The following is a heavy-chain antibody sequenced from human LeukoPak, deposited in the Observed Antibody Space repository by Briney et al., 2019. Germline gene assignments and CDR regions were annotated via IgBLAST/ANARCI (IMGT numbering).Heavy chain of an antibody. CDR1: GGSVSSFY. V-gene: IGHV4-34*01. D-gene: IGHD3-10*01. J-gene: IGHJ3*02. CDR3: AREWGHYYGSGSYSYGAFDI. CDR2: INHSGST. Sequence: PSETLSLTCSVSGGSVSSFYWSWIRQPPGKGLEWIGEINHSGSTNYNPSLKSRVTISVDTSKNQFSLKLSSVTAADTAVYYCAREWGHYYGSGSYSYGAFDIWGQGTMVTVSS.